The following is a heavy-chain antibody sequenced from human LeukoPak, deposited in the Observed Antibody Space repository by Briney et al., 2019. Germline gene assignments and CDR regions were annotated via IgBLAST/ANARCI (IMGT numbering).Heavy chain of an antibody. CDR2: IKQDGSEK. V-gene: IGHV3-7*01. CDR1: GFPFSTYW. Sequence: GGSLRLSCAASGFPFSTYWMSWVRQAPGKGLEWVANIKQDGSEKYYVDSVKGRFTISRDNGKNSLFLQMNSLRVEDTAVYYCARLLSALRAGDAFDIWGQGTMVTVSS. J-gene: IGHJ3*02. CDR3: ARLLSALRAGDAFDI. D-gene: IGHD2-15*01.